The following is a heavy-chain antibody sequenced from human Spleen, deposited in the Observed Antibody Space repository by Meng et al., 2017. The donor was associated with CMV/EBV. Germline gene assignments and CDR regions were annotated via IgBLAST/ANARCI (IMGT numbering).Heavy chain of an antibody. CDR2: ISAYNGNT. CDR1: GYTFTSYG. Sequence: ASVKVSCKASGYTFTSYGIGWVRQAPGQGLEWMGWISAYNGNTNYAQKLQGRVTMTTDTSTSTAYMELRSLRSDDTAVYYCASGIVGATSGYFDYWGQGTRVTVSS. V-gene: IGHV1-18*01. CDR3: ASGIVGATSGYFDY. D-gene: IGHD1-26*01. J-gene: IGHJ4*02.